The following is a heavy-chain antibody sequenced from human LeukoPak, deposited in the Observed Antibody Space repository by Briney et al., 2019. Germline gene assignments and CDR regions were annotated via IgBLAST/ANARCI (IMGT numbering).Heavy chain of an antibody. CDR3: ARGSVAAAQSKVRSGHYYYYSMDV. CDR1: GGTFSSYA. J-gene: IGHJ6*03. CDR2: IIPIFGTA. V-gene: IGHV1-69*05. D-gene: IGHD6-13*01. Sequence: SVKVSCKASGGTFSSYAISWVRQAPGQGLEWMGRIIPIFGTANYAQKFQGRVTITTDESTSTAYMELSSLRSEDTAVYYCARGSVAAAQSKVRSGHYYYYSMDVWGKGTTLTVSS.